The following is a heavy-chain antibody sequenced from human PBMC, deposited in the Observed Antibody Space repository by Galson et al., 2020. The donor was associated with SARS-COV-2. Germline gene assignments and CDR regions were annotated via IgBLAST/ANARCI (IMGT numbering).Heavy chain of an antibody. CDR3: ATDFAIFGVVILHY. D-gene: IGHD3-3*01. J-gene: IGHJ4*02. Sequence: GESLKISCTVSGYTLTELSMHWVRQDPGKGLEWMGGFDHEDGETIYAQTFQGRVTMTEDTSTDTDYMELSSLRSEDTAGYYCATDFAIFGVVILHYWGQGTLVTVSS. CDR1: GYTLTELS. V-gene: IGHV1-24*01. CDR2: FDHEDGET.